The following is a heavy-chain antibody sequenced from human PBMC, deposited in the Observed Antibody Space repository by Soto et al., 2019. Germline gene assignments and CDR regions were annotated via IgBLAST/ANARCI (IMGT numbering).Heavy chain of an antibody. V-gene: IGHV1-69*13. CDR3: ARVGPLNVRGVIPLQYYYGMDV. Sequence: ASVKVSCKASGGTFSSYAISWVRQAPGQGLEWMGGIIPIFGTANYAQKFQGRVTITADESTSTAYMELSSLRSEDTAVYYCARVGPLNVRGVIPLQYYYGMDVWGQGTTVTVSS. CDR2: IIPIFGTA. CDR1: GGTFSSYA. D-gene: IGHD3-10*01. J-gene: IGHJ6*02.